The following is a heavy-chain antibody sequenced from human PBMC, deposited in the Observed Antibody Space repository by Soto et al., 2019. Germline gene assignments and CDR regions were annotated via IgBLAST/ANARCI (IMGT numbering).Heavy chain of an antibody. V-gene: IGHV4-31*03. CDR1: GLSIKTGGYY. D-gene: IGHD4-17*01. CDR3: ARLGSATTVTTGNSGSPGREKYYFDY. Sequence: SETLSLTYTVSGLSIKTGGYYWTWIRQNPERGLEWIGYIYYSGTTYLNPSLESRISMSVDLSMNQFSMRLTSVTDADTAVYYCARLGSATTVTTGNSGSPGREKYYFDYWGQGTLVTVS. CDR2: IYYSGTT. J-gene: IGHJ4*02.